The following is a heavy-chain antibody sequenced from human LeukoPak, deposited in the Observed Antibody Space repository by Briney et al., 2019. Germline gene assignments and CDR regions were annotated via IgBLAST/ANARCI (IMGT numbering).Heavy chain of an antibody. CDR2: INHSGST. Sequence: SETLSLTCAVYGGSFSGYYWSWIRQPPGKGLEWIGEINHSGSTNYNPSLKSRVTISVDTSKNQFSLKLSSVTAADTAVYYCARDRPSGYSSSWYDYYYYGMDVWGQGTTVTVSS. CDR1: GGSFSGYY. V-gene: IGHV4-34*01. J-gene: IGHJ6*02. D-gene: IGHD6-13*01. CDR3: ARDRPSGYSSSWYDYYYYGMDV.